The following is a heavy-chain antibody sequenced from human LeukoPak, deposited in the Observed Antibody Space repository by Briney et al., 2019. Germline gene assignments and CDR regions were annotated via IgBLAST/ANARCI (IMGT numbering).Heavy chain of an antibody. J-gene: IGHJ4*02. CDR1: GFTFSNHA. CDR2: ISGGGGST. V-gene: IGHV3-23*01. D-gene: IGHD6-19*01. CDR3: AKDEGAPGIAVAGTVGY. Sequence: PGGSLRLSCAASGFTFSNHAMSWVRQAPGKGLEWVSAISGGGGSTYYADSVKGRFTISRDNSKNTLYLQMNSLRAEDTAVCYCAKDEGAPGIAVAGTVGYWGQGTLVTVSS.